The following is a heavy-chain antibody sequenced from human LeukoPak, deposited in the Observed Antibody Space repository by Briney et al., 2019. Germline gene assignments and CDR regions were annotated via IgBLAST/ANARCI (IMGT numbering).Heavy chain of an antibody. D-gene: IGHD6-19*01. CDR2: ISYDGSNK. CDR1: GFTFSSYG. J-gene: IGHJ6*02. CDR3: AKETVAGTSHLLYYYYGMDA. V-gene: IGHV3-30*18. Sequence: GGSLRLSCAASGFTFSSYGMHWVRQAPGKGLEWVAVISYDGSNKYYADSVKGRFTISRDNSKNTLYLQMNSLRAEDTAVYYCAKETVAGTSHLLYYYYGMDAWGQGTTVTVSS.